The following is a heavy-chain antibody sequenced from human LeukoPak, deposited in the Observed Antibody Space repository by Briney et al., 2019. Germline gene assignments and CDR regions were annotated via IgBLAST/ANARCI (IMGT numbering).Heavy chain of an antibody. D-gene: IGHD5-24*01. Sequence: PGGSLRLSCAASGFTFSNFGMHWVRQAPGKGLEWVAVISYDGKNEYYTDSVKGRFTISRDNAKNTVYLQMNSLKPEDTAVYYCAKQMAVDYLDCWGQGTLVTVSS. J-gene: IGHJ4*02. CDR1: GFTFSNFG. V-gene: IGHV3-30*18. CDR3: AKQMAVDYLDC. CDR2: ISYDGKNE.